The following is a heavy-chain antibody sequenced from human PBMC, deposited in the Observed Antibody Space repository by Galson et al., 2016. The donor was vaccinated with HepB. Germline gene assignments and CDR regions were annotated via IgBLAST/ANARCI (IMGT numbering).Heavy chain of an antibody. D-gene: IGHD3-3*01. CDR2: ITSDGSNI. CDR3: STLRDFWSG. J-gene: IGHJ4*02. Sequence: SLRLSCAASGFTFSRQWMYWVRQAPGKGLAWVSQITSDGSNINYADSVKGRFTISRDNAGNTLYLQMNSLRPEDTAVYYCSTLRDFWSGWGQGTLGTVSP. CDR1: GFTFSRQW. V-gene: IGHV3-74*01.